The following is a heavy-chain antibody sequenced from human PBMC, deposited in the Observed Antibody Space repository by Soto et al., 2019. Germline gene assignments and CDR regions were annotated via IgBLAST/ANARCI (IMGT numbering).Heavy chain of an antibody. CDR2: ISGSGGST. V-gene: IGHV3-23*01. J-gene: IGHJ6*02. CDR1: GFTFSSYA. D-gene: IGHD3-10*01. Sequence: QAGGSLRLSCAASGFTFSSYAMSWVRQAPGKGLEWVSAISGSGGSTYYADSVKGRFTISRDNSKNTLYLQMNSLRAEDTAVYYCARGSYDSYAGFFGMDVWGQGTKVTVSS. CDR3: ARGSYDSYAGFFGMDV.